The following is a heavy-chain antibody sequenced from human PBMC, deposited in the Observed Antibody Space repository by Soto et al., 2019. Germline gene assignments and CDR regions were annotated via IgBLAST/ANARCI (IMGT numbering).Heavy chain of an antibody. CDR1: GSTFSSYT. CDR3: ARRRYCGADCYSKYYYGMDV. Sequence: QVQLVQSGAEVKKPGSSVKVSCQASGSTFSSYTVSWVRQAPGQGLEGMGGVIPVLGVTNYAPKFKGRVTISADKSKTTAYMELSSLRSGDTAVYYCARRRYCGADCYSKYYYGMDVWGQGTTVTVSS. CDR2: VIPVLGVT. J-gene: IGHJ6*02. D-gene: IGHD2-21*02. V-gene: IGHV1-69*02.